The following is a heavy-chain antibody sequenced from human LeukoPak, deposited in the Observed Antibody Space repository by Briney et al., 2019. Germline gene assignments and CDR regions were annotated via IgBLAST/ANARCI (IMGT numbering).Heavy chain of an antibody. CDR2: ISYDGSNK. CDR3: ARDFSIAVAGTGFDP. Sequence: PGGSLRLSCAASGFTFSSYAMHWVRQAPGKGLEWVAVISYDGSNKYYADSVKGRFTISRDNSKNTLYLQMNSLRAEETAVYYCARDFSIAVAGTGFDPWGQGTLVTVSS. D-gene: IGHD6-19*01. CDR1: GFTFSSYA. V-gene: IGHV3-30-3*01. J-gene: IGHJ5*02.